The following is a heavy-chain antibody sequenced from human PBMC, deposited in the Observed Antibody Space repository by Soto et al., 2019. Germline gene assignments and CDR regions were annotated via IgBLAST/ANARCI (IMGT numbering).Heavy chain of an antibody. J-gene: IGHJ4*02. D-gene: IGHD7-27*01. Sequence: QITLKESGPTLVKPTQTLTLTCTFSGFSLSTTGVGVGWIRQPPGKALECLALIYWDDDKRYTPSLTNRLTITKDTSKNQVVLTMTNMRPVDTGTYFCAYRPSLDWGHFDSWGQGTLVTVSS. V-gene: IGHV2-5*02. CDR2: IYWDDDK. CDR1: GFSLSTTGVG. CDR3: AYRPSLDWGHFDS.